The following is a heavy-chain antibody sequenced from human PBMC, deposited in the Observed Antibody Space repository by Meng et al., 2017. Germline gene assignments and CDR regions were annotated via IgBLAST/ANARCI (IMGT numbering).Heavy chain of an antibody. D-gene: IGHD3-10*01. CDR3: ARGYYGSGSYYNPLDY. Sequence: SEILSLTCTVSGGSTSSYYWSWIRQLPGKGLEWIGYIYYSGSTNYNPSLKSRVTISVDTSKNQFSLKLSSVTAADTAVYYCARGYYGSGSYYNPLDYWGQGTLVTVSS. CDR2: IYYSGST. V-gene: IGHV4-59*01. CDR1: GGSTSSYY. J-gene: IGHJ4*02.